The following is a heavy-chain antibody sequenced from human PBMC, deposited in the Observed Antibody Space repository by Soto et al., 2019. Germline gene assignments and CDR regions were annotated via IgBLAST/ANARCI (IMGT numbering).Heavy chain of an antibody. CDR1: GGCISSGGYS. Sequence: PSETLSLTCAVSGGCISSGGYSWSWIRQPPGKGLEWIGYIYHSGSTYYNPSLKSRVTISVDRSKNQFSLKLSSVTAADTAVYYCATAPGPYWGQGTLVTVSS. CDR2: IYHSGST. V-gene: IGHV4-30-2*01. J-gene: IGHJ4*02. CDR3: ATAPGPY.